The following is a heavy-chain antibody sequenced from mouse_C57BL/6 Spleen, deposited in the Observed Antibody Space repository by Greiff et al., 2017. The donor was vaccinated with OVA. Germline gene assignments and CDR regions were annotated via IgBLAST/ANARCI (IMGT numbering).Heavy chain of an antibody. J-gene: IGHJ4*01. CDR1: GYAFSSSW. Sequence: QVQLQQSGPELVKPGASVKISCKASGYAFSSSWMNWVKQRPGTGLEWIGRLYPGDGDTNYNGKFKGKATLTADKSSSTAYMQLSSLTSEDSAVYFCATYDYDQYYYAMDYWGQGTSVTVSS. V-gene: IGHV1-82*01. CDR2: LYPGDGDT. D-gene: IGHD2-4*01. CDR3: ATYDYDQYYYAMDY.